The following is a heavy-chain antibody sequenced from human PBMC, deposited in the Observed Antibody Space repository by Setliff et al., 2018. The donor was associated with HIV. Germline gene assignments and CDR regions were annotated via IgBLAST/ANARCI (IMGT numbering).Heavy chain of an antibody. V-gene: IGHV4-59*01. CDR2: IYYSGST. J-gene: IGHJ4*02. CDR3: AGAITFGGVIVH. CDR1: GGSISSYY. Sequence: PSETLSLTCTVSGGSISSYYWSWIRQPPGKGLEWIGYIYYSGSTNYNPSHKSRVTISVDTSKNQFSLKLSSVTAADTAVYYCAGAITFGGVIVHWGQGTLVTVSS. D-gene: IGHD3-16*02.